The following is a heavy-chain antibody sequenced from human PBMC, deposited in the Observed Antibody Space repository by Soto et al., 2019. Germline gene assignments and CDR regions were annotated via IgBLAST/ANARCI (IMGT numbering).Heavy chain of an antibody. CDR3: AKEAPGGWHFFDT. Sequence: PGGSLRLSCAASGFSFSSYGMHWVRQAPGKGLEWVAFISDDGSQKYYGDSVKGRFTISRDNSKNTLSLRMISLRTEDTSVYYCAKEAPGGWHFFDTWGRGTLVTVSS. J-gene: IGHJ4*02. CDR2: ISDDGSQK. D-gene: IGHD6-19*01. CDR1: GFSFSSYG. V-gene: IGHV3-30*18.